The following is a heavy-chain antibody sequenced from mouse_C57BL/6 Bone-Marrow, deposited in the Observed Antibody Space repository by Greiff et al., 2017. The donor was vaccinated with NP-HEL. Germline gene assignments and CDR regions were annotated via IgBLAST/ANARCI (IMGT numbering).Heavy chain of an antibody. CDR1: GYTFTSYG. Sequence: VQLQQSGAELARPGASVKLSCKASGYTFTSYGISWVKQRTGQGLEWIGEIYPRSGNTYYNEKFKGKATLTADKSSSTAYMELRSLTSEDSAVYFCARPLYYSNYLAWFAYWGQGTLVTVSA. D-gene: IGHD2-5*01. CDR3: ARPLYYSNYLAWFAY. V-gene: IGHV1-81*01. CDR2: IYPRSGNT. J-gene: IGHJ3*01.